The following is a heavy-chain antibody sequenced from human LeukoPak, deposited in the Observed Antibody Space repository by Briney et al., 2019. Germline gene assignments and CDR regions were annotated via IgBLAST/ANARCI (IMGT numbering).Heavy chain of an antibody. CDR1: GYTFTSYY. V-gene: IGHV1-46*01. J-gene: IGHJ5*02. D-gene: IGHD5-24*01. CDR3: ARDRGGDGYNWTPNNWFDP. Sequence: ASVQVSCQASGYTFTSYYMHWVRQAPGQGLEWMGIINPSGGSTNYAQKFQGRVTMTRDTSTSTVYMELSSLRSEDTAVYYCARDRGGDGYNWTPNNWFDPWGQGTLVTVSS. CDR2: INPSGGST.